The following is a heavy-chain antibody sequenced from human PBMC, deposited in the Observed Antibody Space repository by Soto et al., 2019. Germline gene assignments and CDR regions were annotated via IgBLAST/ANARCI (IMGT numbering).Heavy chain of an antibody. V-gene: IGHV3-23*01. CDR1: GFTFSSYA. CDR3: AKDHFSPAVARTDFDY. J-gene: IGHJ4*02. CDR2: ISGSGGST. D-gene: IGHD6-19*01. Sequence: GGSLRLSCAASGFTFSSYAMSWVRQAPGKGLEWVSAISGSGGSTYYADSVKGRFTISRDNSKNTLYLQMNSLRAEDTAVYYCAKDHFSPAVARTDFDYWGQGTLVTVSS.